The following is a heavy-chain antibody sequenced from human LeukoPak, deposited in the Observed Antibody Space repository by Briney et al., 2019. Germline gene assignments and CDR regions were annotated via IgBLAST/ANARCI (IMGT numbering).Heavy chain of an antibody. Sequence: GGSLRLSCAASGFTFSDYYMSWIRQAPGKGLEWINFIRSNANGGRTENAASVTGRFTISRDDSKSIAYLQMNSLKTEDTAIYFCTRAPHSSGYYYFDSWGQGTLVTVSS. J-gene: IGHJ4*02. D-gene: IGHD6-19*01. CDR1: GFTFSDYY. V-gene: IGHV3-71*01. CDR2: IRSNANGGRT. CDR3: TRAPHSSGYYYFDS.